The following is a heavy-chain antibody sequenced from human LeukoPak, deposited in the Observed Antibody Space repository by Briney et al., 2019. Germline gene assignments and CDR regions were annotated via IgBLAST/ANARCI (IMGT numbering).Heavy chain of an antibody. V-gene: IGHV3-48*01. CDR2: ISSGSRTI. Sequence: PGGSLRLSCAASGFTFSSYNMNWVRQAPGKGLEWISYISSGSRTIYYADSVKGRFTISRDNDKNSLHLQMNSLRAEDTAVYYCASGSGSYSVRGPFDYWGQGTLVTVSS. CDR1: GFTFSSYN. D-gene: IGHD1-26*01. J-gene: IGHJ4*02. CDR3: ASGSGSYSVRGPFDY.